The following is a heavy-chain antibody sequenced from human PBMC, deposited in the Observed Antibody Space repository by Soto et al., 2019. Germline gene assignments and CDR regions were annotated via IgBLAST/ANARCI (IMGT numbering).Heavy chain of an antibody. J-gene: IGHJ4*02. V-gene: IGHV4-4*02. CDR3: ARGGGLNTRWYEGGFDS. D-gene: IGHD6-13*01. CDR1: GGSFSRGYW. Sequence: QVQLQESGPGLVKPSGTLSLTCGVSGGSFSRGYWWSWVHQPPGKGLEWIGEIYDSGTTNYSPSLKSRVTISVDKSKNQFSLRLTSVSAADTALYYCARGGGLNTRWYEGGFDSWGQGTLVTVSS. CDR2: IYDSGTT.